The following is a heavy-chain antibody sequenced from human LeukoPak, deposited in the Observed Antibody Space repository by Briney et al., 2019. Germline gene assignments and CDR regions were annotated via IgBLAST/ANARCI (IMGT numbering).Heavy chain of an antibody. CDR3: AKDWAAADNY. CDR2: ISYDGSNK. V-gene: IGHV3-30*18. CDR1: GFTFSSYG. D-gene: IGHD6-13*01. Sequence: GRSLRLSCAASGFTFSSYGMHWVRQAPGKGLEWVAVISYDGSNKYYADSVKGRFTISRDNSKNTLYLQMNSLRAEDTAVYYCAKDWAAADNYWGQGTLVTVSS. J-gene: IGHJ4*02.